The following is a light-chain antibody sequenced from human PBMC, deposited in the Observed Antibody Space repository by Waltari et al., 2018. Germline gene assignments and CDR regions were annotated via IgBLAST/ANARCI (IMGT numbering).Light chain of an antibody. CDR3: QQYRDTPTT. CDR1: QSLLFSSNNKDA. Sequence: DIVMTQSPDSLAVSLGERATINCKSSQSLLFSSNNKDALVWYQPKPGQPPRLLISWASTRESGVPDRFSGSGSGPDFTLTISSLQAEDVAVYYCQQYRDTPTTFGQGTKVEIK. CDR2: WAS. J-gene: IGKJ2*01. V-gene: IGKV4-1*01.